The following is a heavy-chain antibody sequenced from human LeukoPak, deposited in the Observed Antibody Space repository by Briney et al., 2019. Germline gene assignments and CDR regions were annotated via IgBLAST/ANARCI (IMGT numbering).Heavy chain of an antibody. Sequence: NPSETLSLTCTVSGGSISSYYWSWIRQPPGKGLEWIGYIYYSGSTNYNPSLKGRVTISVDTSKNQFSQKLSSVTAADTAVYYCARATSAITYYYDSSGYYYFDYWGQGTLVTVSS. V-gene: IGHV4-59*01. CDR3: ARATSAITYYYDSSGYYYFDY. CDR2: IYYSGST. D-gene: IGHD3-22*01. CDR1: GGSISSYY. J-gene: IGHJ4*02.